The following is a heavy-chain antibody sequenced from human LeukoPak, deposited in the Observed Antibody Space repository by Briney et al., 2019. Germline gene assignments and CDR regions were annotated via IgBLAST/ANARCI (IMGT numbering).Heavy chain of an antibody. CDR1: GFSFNTYA. Sequence: PGGSLRLSCAASGFSFNTYAMSWVRQAPGKGLEWVSAISNTGGSTYYADSVKGRFTISRDKSKNTLSLQMNSLRAEDTAVYYCARPQSSSGYYWPFDDWGQGTLVTVSS. CDR3: ARPQSSSGYYWPFDD. V-gene: IGHV3-23*01. J-gene: IGHJ4*02. D-gene: IGHD3-22*01. CDR2: ISNTGGST.